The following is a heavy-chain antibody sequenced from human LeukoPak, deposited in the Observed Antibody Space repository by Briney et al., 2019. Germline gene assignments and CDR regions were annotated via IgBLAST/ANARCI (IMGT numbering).Heavy chain of an antibody. CDR3: ARSVGGYDSNYYYYMDV. D-gene: IGHD5-12*01. J-gene: IGHJ6*03. V-gene: IGHV5-51*01. CDR1: GYSFTSYW. Sequence: GESLKISCKGSGYSFTSYWIGWVRQIPGKGLEWMGIIYPGDSDTRYSPSFQGQVTISADKSISTAYLQWSSLKASDTAMYYCARSVGGYDSNYYYYMDVWGKGTTVTVSS. CDR2: IYPGDSDT.